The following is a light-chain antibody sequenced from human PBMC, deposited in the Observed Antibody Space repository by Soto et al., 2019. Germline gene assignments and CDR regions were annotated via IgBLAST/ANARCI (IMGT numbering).Light chain of an antibody. CDR1: QTITNY. J-gene: IGKJ4*01. V-gene: IGKV1-39*01. CDR3: QQTYNNPLT. CDR2: TAS. Sequence: DILLTQSPSSLSASVGDRVTITCRASQTITNYLHWYQQRSGKSTKLLISTASSLQSGVPSRFSGGGSATDFTLTISSLQPEDFATYYCQQTYNNPLTFGGGTRV.